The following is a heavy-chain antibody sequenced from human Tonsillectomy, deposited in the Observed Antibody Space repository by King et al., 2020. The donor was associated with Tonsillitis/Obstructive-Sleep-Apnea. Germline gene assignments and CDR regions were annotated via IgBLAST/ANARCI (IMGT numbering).Heavy chain of an antibody. CDR1: GGSFSGYY. V-gene: IGHV4-34*01. D-gene: IGHD3-22*01. CDR3: ASATYYYDSIGYQAVCFAT. CDR2: INHSGST. Sequence: VQLQQWGAGLLKPSETLSLTCAVYGGSFSGYYWSWIRQPPGKGLEWIGEINHSGSTNYNPSLKSRVTISVDTSKNQFSLKLSSVTAADTAVYYCASATYYYDSIGYQAVCFATWGQGTLVTVSS. J-gene: IGHJ5*02.